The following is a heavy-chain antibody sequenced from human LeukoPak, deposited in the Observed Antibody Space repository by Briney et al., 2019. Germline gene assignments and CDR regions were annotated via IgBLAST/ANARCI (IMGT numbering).Heavy chain of an antibody. V-gene: IGHV3-7*01. Sequence: GGSLRLSCAPSGFTFRSDWMSWVRQAPGNGLEGVANIKQDGSEKYYVDSVKGRFTISRDNAKNSLYLQMNSLRAEDTAVYYCARDRGSYCSGGSCHFFDYWGQGTLVTVSS. CDR1: GFTFRSDW. J-gene: IGHJ4*02. D-gene: IGHD2-15*01. CDR2: IKQDGSEK. CDR3: ARDRGSYCSGGSCHFFDY.